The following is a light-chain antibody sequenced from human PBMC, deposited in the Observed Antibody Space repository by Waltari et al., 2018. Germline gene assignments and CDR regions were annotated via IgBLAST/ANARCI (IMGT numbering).Light chain of an antibody. CDR2: GNR. CDR1: SSNIGEGYD. CDR3: QSYDSSLSGSRV. V-gene: IGLV1-40*01. Sequence: QSVLTQPPSVSGAPGQRVTISCTGSSSNIGEGYDVHWYHQLPGTAPKLLIYGNRNRPSGVPDRCCASKSGTASSLASTGLQAEEGADYDCQSYDSSLSGSRVFGTGTKVPVL. J-gene: IGLJ1*01.